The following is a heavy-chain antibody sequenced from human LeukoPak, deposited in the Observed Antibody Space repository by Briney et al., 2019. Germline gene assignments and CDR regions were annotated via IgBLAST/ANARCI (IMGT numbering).Heavy chain of an antibody. CDR1: NGSISSFY. CDR3: AREQHNYDVDAFDT. Sequence: PSETLSLTCTVSNGSISSFYWSWIRQPAGKGLEWIGRIYSSGSTNYNPSLKSRVTMSLDTSKNQFSLKLNSVTAADTAVYYCAREQHNYDVDAFDTWGQGTVVTVSS. D-gene: IGHD3-3*01. J-gene: IGHJ3*02. V-gene: IGHV4-4*07. CDR2: IYSSGST.